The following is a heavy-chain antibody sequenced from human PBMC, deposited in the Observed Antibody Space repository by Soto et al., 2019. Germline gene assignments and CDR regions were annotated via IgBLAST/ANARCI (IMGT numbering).Heavy chain of an antibody. CDR2: IYSGGST. CDR3: ARGVSGYERYYYYYLDV. V-gene: IGHV3-66*01. Sequence: AASGFTVSSNYMSWVRQAPGKGLEWVSVIYSGGSTYYADSVKGRFTISRDNSKNTLYLQMNSLRAEDTAVYYCARGVSGYERYYYYYLDVWGKGTTVTVSS. CDR1: GFTVSSNY. J-gene: IGHJ6*03. D-gene: IGHD5-12*01.